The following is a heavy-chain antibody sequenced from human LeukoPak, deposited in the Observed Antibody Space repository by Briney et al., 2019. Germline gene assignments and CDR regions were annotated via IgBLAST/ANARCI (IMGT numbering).Heavy chain of an antibody. V-gene: IGHV4-34*01. D-gene: IGHD3-10*01. CDR1: GGSFSGYY. CDR3: ARGPINYYLNWFDP. CDR2: INHSGST. Sequence: SETLSLTXAVYGGSFSGYYWSWIRQPPGKGLEWIGEINHSGSTNYNPSLKSRVTISVDTSKNQFSLKLSSVTAADTAVYYCARGPINYYLNWFDPWGQGTLVTVSS. J-gene: IGHJ5*02.